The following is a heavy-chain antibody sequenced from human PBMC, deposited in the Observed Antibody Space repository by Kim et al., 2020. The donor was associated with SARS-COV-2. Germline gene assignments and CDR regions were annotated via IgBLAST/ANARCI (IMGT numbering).Heavy chain of an antibody. CDR3: ARVLYSEYQLLLATYYYYYMDV. CDR2: IYYSGST. CDR1: GGSMSSYY. J-gene: IGHJ6*03. Sequence: SETLSLTCTVSGGSMSSYYWSWIRQPPGKGLEWIGYIYYSGSTNYNPSLKSRVTISVDTSKNQFSLKLSSVTTADTVVYYCARVLYSEYQLLLATYYYYYMDVWGKGTTVTVSS. V-gene: IGHV4-59*01. D-gene: IGHD2-2*01.